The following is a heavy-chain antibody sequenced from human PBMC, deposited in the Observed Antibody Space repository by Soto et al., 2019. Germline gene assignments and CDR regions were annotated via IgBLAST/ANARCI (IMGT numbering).Heavy chain of an antibody. CDR2: IKEDGSET. D-gene: IGHD3-3*01. Sequence: GGSLRLSCAASGFSFSHYWMNWVRQAPGKGLEWVASIKEDGSETNYVDSVKGRFTLSRDNAKMSLYLQMNSLRAEDTALYYCARAIRLFGVIMEFHYWGQGAQVTVSS. V-gene: IGHV3-7*01. J-gene: IGHJ4*02. CDR3: ARAIRLFGVIMEFHY. CDR1: GFSFSHYW.